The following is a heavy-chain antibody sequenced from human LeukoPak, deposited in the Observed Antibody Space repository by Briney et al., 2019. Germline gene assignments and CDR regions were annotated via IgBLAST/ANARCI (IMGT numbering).Heavy chain of an antibody. V-gene: IGHV4-59*01. J-gene: IGHJ4*02. D-gene: IGHD6-19*01. Sequence: SETLSLTCTVSGGFISSYYWSWIRQPPGKGLEWIGYIYYSGSTNYNPSLKSRVTISVDTSKNQFSPKLSSVTAADTAVYYCARRGGGWYDYWGQGTLVTVSS. CDR2: IYYSGST. CDR1: GGFISSYY. CDR3: ARRGGGWYDY.